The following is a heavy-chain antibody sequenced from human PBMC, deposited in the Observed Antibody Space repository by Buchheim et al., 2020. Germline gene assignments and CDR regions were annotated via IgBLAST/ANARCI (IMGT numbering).Heavy chain of an antibody. CDR1: GYTFTNFD. V-gene: IGHV1-8*01. CDR2: MNPNSGNT. CDR3: TRVSRGEALDY. D-gene: IGHD3-10*01. J-gene: IGHJ4*02. Sequence: QVQLVQSGPEVRKPGASVRVSCKASGYTFTNFDINWVRQATGQGLEWMGWMNPNSGNTGYQQKFQGRLTMTRDTATSTDYMELSGLTSEDTAVYYCTRVSRGEALDYWGQGT.